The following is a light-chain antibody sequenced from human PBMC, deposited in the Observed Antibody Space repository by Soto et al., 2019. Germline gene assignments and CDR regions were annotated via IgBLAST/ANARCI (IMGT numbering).Light chain of an antibody. V-gene: IGKV3-20*01. CDR1: QSVSSSY. J-gene: IGKJ1*01. CDR2: GAS. CDR3: QQYGSSQWT. Sequence: EIVLTQSPGTLSLSPGERATLSCRASQSVSSSYLAWYPQKPGQAPRLLIYGASSRATGIPDRFSGSGSGTDFPLTISRLEPEDFAVYYCQQYGSSQWTFGQGTKVEIK.